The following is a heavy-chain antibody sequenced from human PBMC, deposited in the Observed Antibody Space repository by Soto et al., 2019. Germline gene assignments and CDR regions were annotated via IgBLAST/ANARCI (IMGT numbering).Heavy chain of an antibody. D-gene: IGHD5-12*01. CDR1: GFTFSSYW. CDR2: INSDGSTT. J-gene: IGHJ4*02. Sequence: EVQLVESGGGLVQPGGSLRLSCAASGFTFSSYWMHWVRQAPGKGLVWVSRINSDGSTTNYADHVKGRFTISRDNDKNTLYLQMNSLRAEDTAVYYCARVPTGGYDWNWGQGTLVTVSS. CDR3: ARVPTGGYDWN. V-gene: IGHV3-74*01.